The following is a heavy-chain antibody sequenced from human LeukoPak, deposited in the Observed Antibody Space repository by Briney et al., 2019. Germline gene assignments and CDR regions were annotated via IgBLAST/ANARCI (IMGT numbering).Heavy chain of an antibody. V-gene: IGHV3-33*01. J-gene: IGHJ4*02. CDR3: ARDEYSYGGFDY. CDR1: GFTFSSYG. D-gene: IGHD5-18*01. Sequence: GRSLRLSCAASGFTFSSYGMHWVRQAPGKGLEWVAVIWYDGSNKNYADSVKGRFTISRDNSKNTLYLQMNSLRAEDTAVYYCARDEYSYGGFDYWGQGTLVTVSS. CDR2: IWYDGSNK.